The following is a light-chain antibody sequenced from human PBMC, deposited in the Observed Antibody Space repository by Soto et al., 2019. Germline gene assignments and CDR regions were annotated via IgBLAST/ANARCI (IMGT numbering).Light chain of an antibody. CDR2: KAS. CDR3: QQYNTYPLT. V-gene: IGKV1-5*03. CDR1: QSISTW. Sequence: DIQMTQSPSTLSASVGDRVTITCRASQSISTWLAWYQQKPGKAPKLLIYKASSLEGGVPSRFSGSGSGTEFNITISSLQPDDCATYYCQQYNTYPLTFGGGTTVHIK. J-gene: IGKJ4*01.